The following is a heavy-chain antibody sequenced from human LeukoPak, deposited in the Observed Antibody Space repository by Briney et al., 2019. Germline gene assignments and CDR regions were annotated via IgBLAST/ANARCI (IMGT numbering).Heavy chain of an antibody. CDR2: IRYDGSNK. Sequence: GGSLRLSCAASGFTISSYGMHWVRQAPGKGLEWVAFIRYDGSNKYYADSVKGRFTISRDNSKNTLYLQMNSLRAEDTAVYYCAKVWEGYCSSTSCSPDWGQGTLVTVSS. D-gene: IGHD2-2*01. CDR3: AKVWEGYCSSTSCSPD. V-gene: IGHV3-30*02. J-gene: IGHJ4*02. CDR1: GFTISSYG.